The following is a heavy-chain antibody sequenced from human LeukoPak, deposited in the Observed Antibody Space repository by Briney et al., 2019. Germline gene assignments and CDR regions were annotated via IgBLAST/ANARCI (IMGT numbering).Heavy chain of an antibody. Sequence: SETLSLTCTVSGGSVSSRNYYWGWIRQPPGKGLEWIGSIYNSGNTYHNPSLKSRVTISVDTSKNQVSLKLGSLTAADTAVYYCARQTDMIIVVTYFDYWGQGTQVTVSS. D-gene: IGHD3-22*01. J-gene: IGHJ4*02. CDR2: IYNSGNT. CDR3: ARQTDMIIVVTYFDY. V-gene: IGHV4-39*01. CDR1: GGSVSSRNYY.